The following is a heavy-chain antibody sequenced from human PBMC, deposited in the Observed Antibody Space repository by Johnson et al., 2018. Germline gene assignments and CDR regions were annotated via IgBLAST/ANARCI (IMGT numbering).Heavy chain of an antibody. J-gene: IGHJ1*01. Sequence: QVQLQESGPGLVKPSETLSLTCSVAGASISSYYWSWIRQPPGKGLERMGYMYYSGSHHSNHSFNSRVTISVDTSTNQFPLKLSPVPAADTAVYYRARGLCSSWYSGTCFQHWGQGTLVTVSS. CDR1: GASISSYY. D-gene: IGHD6-13*01. CDR3: ARGLCSSWYSGTCFQH. V-gene: IGHV4-59*01. CDR2: MYYSGSH.